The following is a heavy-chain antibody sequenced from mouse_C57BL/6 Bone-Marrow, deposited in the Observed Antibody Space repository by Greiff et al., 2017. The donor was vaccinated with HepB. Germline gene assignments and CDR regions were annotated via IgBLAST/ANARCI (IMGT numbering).Heavy chain of an antibody. Sequence: QVQLQQPGAELVKPGASVKLSCKASGYTFTSYWMHWVKQRPGQGLEWIGMIHPNSGSTNYNEKFKSKATLTVDKSSSTAYMQLSSLTSEDSAVYYCTRRGIYDYALYYWGQGTTLTDSS. CDR2: IHPNSGST. CDR3: TRRGIYDYALYY. D-gene: IGHD2-4*01. J-gene: IGHJ2*01. V-gene: IGHV1-64*01. CDR1: GYTFTSYW.